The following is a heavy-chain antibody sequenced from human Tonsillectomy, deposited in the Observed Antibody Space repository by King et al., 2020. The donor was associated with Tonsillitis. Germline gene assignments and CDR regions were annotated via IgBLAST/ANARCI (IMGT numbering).Heavy chain of an antibody. V-gene: IGHV3-53*04. D-gene: IGHD3/OR15-3a*01. J-gene: IGHJ3*02. CDR2: LYKSGST. CDR3: ARGGLDRSLIGSFDI. CDR1: GLTVSSTY. Sequence: EVQLVESGGDLVQPGGSLRLSCVASGLTVSSTYMSWVRQSPGKGLEWVAVLYKSGSTFYKDSVKGRFTISRHNSNNTLFLQMSSLRADDTAVYYCARGGLDRSLIGSFDIWGQGTMVTVSS.